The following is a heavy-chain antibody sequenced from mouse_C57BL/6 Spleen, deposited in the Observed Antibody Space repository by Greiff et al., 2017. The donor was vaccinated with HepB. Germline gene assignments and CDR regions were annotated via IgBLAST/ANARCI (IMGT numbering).Heavy chain of an antibody. CDR2: IYPGDGDT. V-gene: IGHV1-82*01. CDR3: AREGGNYDYAMDY. J-gene: IGHJ4*01. D-gene: IGHD2-1*01. Sequence: QVQLQQSGPELVKPGASVKISCKASGYAFSSSWMNWVKQRPGKGLEWIGRIYPGDGDTNYNGKFKGKATLTADKSSSTAYMQRSSLTSEDSAVYFCAREGGNYDYAMDYWGQGTSVTVSS. CDR1: GYAFSSSW.